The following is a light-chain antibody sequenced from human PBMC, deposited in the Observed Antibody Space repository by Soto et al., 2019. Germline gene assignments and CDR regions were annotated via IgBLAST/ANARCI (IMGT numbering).Light chain of an antibody. Sequence: EIVLTQSPGTLSLSLGERATLSCRASQSFSSSYLAWYQQKPGQAPRLLIYGASSRATGIPDMFSGSGSGTDFTLTISSLEPEDFAVYYCQHYGSALFTFGPGTKVDVK. CDR3: QHYGSALFT. CDR1: QSFSSSY. V-gene: IGKV3-20*01. J-gene: IGKJ3*01. CDR2: GAS.